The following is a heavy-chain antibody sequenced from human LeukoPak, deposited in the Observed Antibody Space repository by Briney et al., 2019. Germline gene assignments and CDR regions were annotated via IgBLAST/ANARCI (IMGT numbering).Heavy chain of an antibody. CDR3: ARQGMRWLQVSPFDP. CDR2: IYYSGST. V-gene: IGHV4-59*08. Sequence: SETLSLTCTVSGGSISSYYWSWIRQPPGKGLEYIGYIYYSGSTNYNPSLKSRVTISVDTSKNQFSLKLSSVTAADTAVYYCARQGMRWLQVSPFDPWGQGTLVTVSS. J-gene: IGHJ5*02. D-gene: IGHD5-24*01. CDR1: GGSISSYY.